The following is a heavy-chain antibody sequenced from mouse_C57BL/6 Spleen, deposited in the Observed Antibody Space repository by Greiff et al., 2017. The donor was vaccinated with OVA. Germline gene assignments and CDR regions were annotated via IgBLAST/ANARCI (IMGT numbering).Heavy chain of an antibody. CDR2: IDPSDSYT. Sequence: VQLQQPGAELVMPGASVKLSCKASGYTFTSYWMHWVKQRPGQGLEWIGEIDPSDSYTNYNQKFKGKSTLTVDKSSSTAYMQLSSLTSEDSAVYCCARRGYGNYAMDYWGQGTSVTVSS. V-gene: IGHV1-69*01. CDR3: ARRGYGNYAMDY. CDR1: GYTFTSYW. J-gene: IGHJ4*01. D-gene: IGHD2-10*02.